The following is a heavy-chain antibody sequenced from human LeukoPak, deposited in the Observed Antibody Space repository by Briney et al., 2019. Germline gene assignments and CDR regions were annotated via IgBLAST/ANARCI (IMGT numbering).Heavy chain of an antibody. V-gene: IGHV1-3*01. CDR2: INADNGDT. CDR1: GYTFTNYV. Sequence: ASVKVSCKASGYTFTNYVMSWVRQAPGRSEWMGWINADNGDTKYSQKFQGRVTITIDTSASTSKMELRSLKSEDTAVHYCARERDYYDTNGYPNNWFDPWGQGTLVTVSS. CDR3: ARERDYYDTNGYPNNWFDP. J-gene: IGHJ5*02. D-gene: IGHD3-22*01.